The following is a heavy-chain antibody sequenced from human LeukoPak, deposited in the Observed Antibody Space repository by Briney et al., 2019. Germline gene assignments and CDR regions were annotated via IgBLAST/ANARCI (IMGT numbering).Heavy chain of an antibody. V-gene: IGHV3-7*03. Sequence: GGSLRLSCAASGFPFSAYWMSWVRQAPGKGLEWVANIKQDGSDKYYVDSVKGRFTISRDNAKNSLYLQMNSLRAEDTAVYYCARKTVVGSYFDYWGQGTPVTVSS. CDR1: GFPFSAYW. CDR2: IKQDGSDK. CDR3: ARKTVVGSYFDY. D-gene: IGHD4-23*01. J-gene: IGHJ4*02.